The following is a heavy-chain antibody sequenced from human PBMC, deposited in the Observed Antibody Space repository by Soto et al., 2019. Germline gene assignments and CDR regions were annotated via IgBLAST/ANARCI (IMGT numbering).Heavy chain of an antibody. CDR2: IDWDDDK. CDR3: ARDSVALYYYYYGMDV. J-gene: IGHJ6*02. Sequence: SGPTLVNPKQTLTLTCTFSGFSLSTSGMCVSWIRQPPGKALEWLARIDWDDDKYYSTSLKTRLTISEDTSKNQVVLTMTNMDPVDTATYYCARDSVALYYYYYGMDVWGQGTTVTVSS. D-gene: IGHD2-21*01. CDR1: GFSLSTSGMC. V-gene: IGHV2-70*11.